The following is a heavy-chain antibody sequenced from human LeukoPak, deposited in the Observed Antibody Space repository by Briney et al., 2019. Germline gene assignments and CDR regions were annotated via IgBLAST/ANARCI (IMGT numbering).Heavy chain of an antibody. CDR2: IYYSGST. D-gene: IGHD3-22*01. CDR1: GGSVSSGSYY. J-gene: IGHJ4*02. CDR3: ARGARITMIVVVARRYYFDY. Sequence: SETLSLTCTVSGGSVSSGSYYWSWIRQPPGKGLEWIGYIYYSGSTNYNPSLKSRVTISVDTSKNQFSLKLSSVTAADTAVYYCARGARITMIVVVARRYYFDYWGQGTLVTVSS. V-gene: IGHV4-61*01.